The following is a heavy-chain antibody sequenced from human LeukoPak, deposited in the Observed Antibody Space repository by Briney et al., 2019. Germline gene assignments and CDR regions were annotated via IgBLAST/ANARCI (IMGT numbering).Heavy chain of an antibody. CDR2: ISSNGGRT. Sequence: QSGGSLRLSCAASGFTFSSYGMHWVRQAPGKGLEYVSAISSNGGRTYHANYVKGRFTISRDNSKNTLYLQMGSLRAEDMAVYYCARGVNCGGDCYSPIQFDYWGQGTLVTVSS. CDR3: ARGVNCGGDCYSPIQFDY. CDR1: GFTFSSYG. V-gene: IGHV3-64*01. D-gene: IGHD2-21*02. J-gene: IGHJ4*02.